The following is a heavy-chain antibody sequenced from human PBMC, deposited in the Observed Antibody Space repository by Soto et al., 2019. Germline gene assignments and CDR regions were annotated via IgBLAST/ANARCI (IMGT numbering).Heavy chain of an antibody. CDR3: ARQLGPLLSPNY. D-gene: IGHD2-2*01. Sequence: SETLSLTCTVSGDSIITNYWSWIRQPPGKGLEWIGYIYYTGSTKYNPSLKSRVTISVDTSKNQFSLKLSSVTAADTAVYYCARQLGPLLSPNYWGQGTLVTVSS. CDR2: IYYTGST. CDR1: GDSIITNY. J-gene: IGHJ4*02. V-gene: IGHV4-59*08.